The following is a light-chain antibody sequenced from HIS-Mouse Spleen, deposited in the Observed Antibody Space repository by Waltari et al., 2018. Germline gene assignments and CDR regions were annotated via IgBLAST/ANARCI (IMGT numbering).Light chain of an antibody. V-gene: IGLV3-21*03. J-gene: IGLJ1*01. CDR3: QVWDSSSDHYV. CDR2: EDS. CDR1: NIGRKS. Sequence: SYVLTQPPSVSVAPGKTARITCGGNNIGRKSVHWYQQKPGQAPVLVGYEDSDRPSGIPERFSGSNSGNTATLTISRVEAGDEADYYCQVWDSSSDHYVFGTGTKVTVL.